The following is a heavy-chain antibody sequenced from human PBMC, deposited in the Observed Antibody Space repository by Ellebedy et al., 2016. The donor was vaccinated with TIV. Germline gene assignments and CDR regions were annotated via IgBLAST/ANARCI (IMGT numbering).Heavy chain of an antibody. CDR3: ARDGTPYYDFWSGYRGGDY. CDR2: IWYDGSNK. J-gene: IGHJ4*02. D-gene: IGHD3-3*01. Sequence: GGSLRLXXAASGFTFSSYGMHWVRQAPGKGLEWVAVIWYDGSNKYYADSVKGRFTISRDNSKNTLYLQMNSLRAEDTAVYYCARDGTPYYDFWSGYRGGDYWGQGTLVSVSS. CDR1: GFTFSSYG. V-gene: IGHV3-33*01.